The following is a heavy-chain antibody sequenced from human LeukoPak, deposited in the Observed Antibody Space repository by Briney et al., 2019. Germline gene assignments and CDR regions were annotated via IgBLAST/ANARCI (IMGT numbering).Heavy chain of an antibody. Sequence: GASVKVSCKASGYTFTSYYMHWVRQAPGQGLEWMGIINPSGGSTNYAQKFQERVTITRDMSTSTAYMELSSLRSEDTAVYYCAAVVGYYDSSGYELDPWGQGTLVTVSS. V-gene: IGHV1-46*01. CDR2: INPSGGST. J-gene: IGHJ5*02. D-gene: IGHD3-22*01. CDR1: GYTFTSYY. CDR3: AAVVGYYDSSGYELDP.